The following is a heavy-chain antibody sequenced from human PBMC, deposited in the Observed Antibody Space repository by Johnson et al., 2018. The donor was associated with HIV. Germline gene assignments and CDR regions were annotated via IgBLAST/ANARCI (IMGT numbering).Heavy chain of an antibody. CDR2: ISSDGSST. V-gene: IGHV3-74*01. CDR3: VKSGGGWSDAFDI. J-gene: IGHJ3*02. Sequence: VQLVESGGGLVQPGGSLILSCAASGFTFSSYWMHWVRQAPGKGLVWVSRISSDGSSTNYADSVKGRFTISRDTAKNTMFVQMNSLRAEDTAVYYWVKSGGGWSDAFDIWGQGTMVTVSS. D-gene: IGHD6-19*01. CDR1: GFTFSSYW.